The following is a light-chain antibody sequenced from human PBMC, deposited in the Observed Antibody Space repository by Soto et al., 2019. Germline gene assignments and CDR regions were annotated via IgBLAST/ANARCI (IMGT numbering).Light chain of an antibody. V-gene: IGKV4-1*01. CDR3: QQYYRTPPT. CDR2: WAS. CDR1: QSVLYSSNNKNY. Sequence: DIAMTQSPDSLAVSLGERATINCRSSQSVLYSSNNKNYLAWYQQKPGQPPKLLIYWASARESGVPDRFSGSGSGTDFTLTISSLQAEDVAVYYCQQYYRTPPTFGQGTKVEIK. J-gene: IGKJ1*01.